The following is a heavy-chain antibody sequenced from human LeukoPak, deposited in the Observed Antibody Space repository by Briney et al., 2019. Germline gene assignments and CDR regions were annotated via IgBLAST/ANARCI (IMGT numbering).Heavy chain of an antibody. Sequence: GGSLRLSCAASGFTFSNYWMHWVRQAPGEGLVWVSRLNSDGSSTYYADSVKDRFTISRDNAKNTLHLQMNSMRADDTAVYYCARGGVTAGKDYWGQGTLVTVSS. J-gene: IGHJ4*02. D-gene: IGHD1-1*01. CDR1: GFTFSNYW. CDR2: LNSDGSST. V-gene: IGHV3-74*01. CDR3: ARGGVTAGKDY.